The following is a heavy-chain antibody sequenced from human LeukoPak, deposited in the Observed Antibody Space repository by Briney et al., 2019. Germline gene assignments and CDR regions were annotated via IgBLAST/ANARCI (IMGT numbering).Heavy chain of an antibody. J-gene: IGHJ4*02. CDR2: INPNSGGT. D-gene: IGHD1-26*01. Sequence: VASVKVSCKASGYTFTGYYMHWVRQAPGQGLEWMGWINPNSGGTNYAQKFQGGVTMTRDTSMSTAYMELSRLRSDDTAVYYCASILSGSYSDYWGQGTLVTVSS. CDR3: ASILSGSYSDY. V-gene: IGHV1-2*02. CDR1: GYTFTGYY.